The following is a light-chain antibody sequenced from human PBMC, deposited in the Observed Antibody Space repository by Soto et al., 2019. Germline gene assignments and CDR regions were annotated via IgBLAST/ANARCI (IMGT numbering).Light chain of an antibody. CDR1: QSISTY. J-gene: IGKJ1*01. CDR2: AAS. V-gene: IGKV1-39*01. CDR3: QQSHSSPPWT. Sequence: DIQMTQSPSSLSASVGDRVTITCRASQSISTYLNWYQQKPGKAPKLLIYAASSLQSGVPSRFSGRGSGTDFTHTISSLQPENFSTYYCQQSHSSPPWTYGQGTKVEIK.